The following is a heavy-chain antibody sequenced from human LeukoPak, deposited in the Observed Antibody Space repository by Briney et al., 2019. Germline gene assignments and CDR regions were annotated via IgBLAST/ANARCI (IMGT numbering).Heavy chain of an antibody. J-gene: IGHJ4*02. CDR2: INHSGST. CDR3: ARVVRYGLSYYFDY. CDR1: GGSFSGYY. V-gene: IGHV4-34*01. Sequence: SETLSLTCAVYGGSFSGYYWSWIRQPPGKGLEWIGEINHSGSTNYHPSLKSRVTISVDTSKNQFSLKLSSVTAADTAVYYCARVVRYGLSYYFDYWGQGTLVTVSS. D-gene: IGHD5-18*01.